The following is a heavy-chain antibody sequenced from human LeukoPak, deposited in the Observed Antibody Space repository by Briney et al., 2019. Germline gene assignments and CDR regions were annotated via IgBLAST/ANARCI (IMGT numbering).Heavy chain of an antibody. CDR1: GYTFTNYG. D-gene: IGHD1-26*01. J-gene: IGHJ4*02. V-gene: IGHV1-18*01. CDR3: AREGSYSGSYYGADY. CDR2: ISAYNGNT. Sequence: GASVKVSCKASGYTFTNYGISWVRQAPGQGLEWMGWISAYNGNTNYAQKLQGRVTMTTDTSATTAYMELRSLRSDDTAVYYCAREGSYSGSYYGADYWGQGTLVTVSS.